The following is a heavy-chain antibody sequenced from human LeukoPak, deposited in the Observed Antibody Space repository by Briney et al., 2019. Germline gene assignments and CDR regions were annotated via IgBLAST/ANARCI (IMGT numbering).Heavy chain of an antibody. D-gene: IGHD6-13*01. J-gene: IGHJ4*02. Sequence: SETLSLTCTVSGGSISSYYWSWIRQPPGKGLEWVGYIYYSGTTNYNPSLKSRVTISVDTSKNQFSLKLSSVTAADTAVYYCARVSSSSWKIDYWGQGTLVTVSS. CDR2: IYYSGTT. V-gene: IGHV4-59*12. CDR1: GGSISSYY. CDR3: ARVSSSSWKIDY.